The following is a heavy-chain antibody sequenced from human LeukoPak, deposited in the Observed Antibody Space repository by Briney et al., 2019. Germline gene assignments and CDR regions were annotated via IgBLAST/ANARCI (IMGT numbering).Heavy chain of an antibody. CDR2: ISSSGSTI. Sequence: GGSLRLSCAASGFTFNSYEMNWVRQAPGKGLEWVSYISSSGSTIYYADSVKGRFTISRDNAKNSLYLQMNSLRAEGTAVYYCARRQGKPTRFDPWGQGTLVTVSS. D-gene: IGHD1-14*01. V-gene: IGHV3-48*03. CDR3: ARRQGKPTRFDP. J-gene: IGHJ5*02. CDR1: GFTFNSYE.